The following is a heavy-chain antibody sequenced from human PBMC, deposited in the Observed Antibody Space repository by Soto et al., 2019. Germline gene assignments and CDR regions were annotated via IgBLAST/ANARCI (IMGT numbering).Heavy chain of an antibody. CDR3: ARSEQGYYFYMDV. D-gene: IGHD6-13*01. V-gene: IGHV3-21*01. J-gene: IGHJ6*03. CDR2: ISSRNSYI. CDR1: EFSFSTSN. Sequence: EMQLVESGGGLVKPGGSLRLYCAGAEFSFSTSNMNWVRQAPGKGLEWVSSISSRNSYIYYADSVKGRFTISRDNAKNSLYLEMNSLRAEDTAVYYCARSEQGYYFYMDVWGNGTTVTVSS.